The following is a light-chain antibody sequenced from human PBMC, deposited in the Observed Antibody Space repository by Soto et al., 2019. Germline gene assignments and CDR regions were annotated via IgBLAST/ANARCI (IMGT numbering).Light chain of an antibody. Sequence: EIVLTQSPATLSLSPWERATLSCRASQSVSSSYLAWYQQNPGQAPRLLIYGASTRVTGIPARFSGSGSGTEFTLTISSLQSEDFAVYYCQQYHNWWTFGQGTKVDIK. CDR2: GAS. CDR1: QSVSSSY. CDR3: QQYHNWWT. J-gene: IGKJ1*01. V-gene: IGKV3-15*01.